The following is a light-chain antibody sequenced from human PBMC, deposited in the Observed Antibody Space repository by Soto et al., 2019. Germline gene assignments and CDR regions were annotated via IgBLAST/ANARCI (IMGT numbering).Light chain of an antibody. Sequence: QSALTQPASVSGSPGQSITISCTGTSSDVGGYDYVSWYQQHPGRPPKLVISDVTNRPSGVSNRFSGSKSGNTASLTISGLQAEDEVVYYCSSYTISRTPYVFGPGTKLTVL. J-gene: IGLJ1*01. CDR3: SSYTISRTPYV. V-gene: IGLV2-14*03. CDR2: DVT. CDR1: SSDVGGYDY.